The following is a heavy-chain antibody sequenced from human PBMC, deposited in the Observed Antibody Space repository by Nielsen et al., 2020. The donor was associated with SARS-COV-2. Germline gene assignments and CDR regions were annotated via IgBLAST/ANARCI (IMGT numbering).Heavy chain of an antibody. V-gene: IGHV4-39*01. CDR2: IHYTGST. Sequence: SETLSLTCTVSGGSMSNSNHYWGRIRQPSGRGLAWTGGIHYTGSTYYNPSLTSRATISVDTSKKQFSLRLSSVTAADTAVYYCARQSRWLANFDYWGQGTLVTVSS. CDR3: ARQSRWLANFDY. CDR1: GGSMSNSNHY. D-gene: IGHD6-19*01. J-gene: IGHJ4*02.